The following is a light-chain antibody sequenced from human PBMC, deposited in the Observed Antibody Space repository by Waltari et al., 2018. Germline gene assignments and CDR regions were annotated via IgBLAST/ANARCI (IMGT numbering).Light chain of an antibody. CDR3: MQALQTPRT. J-gene: IGKJ2*02. V-gene: IGKV2-28*01. CDR2: LGS. Sequence: DIVMTQSPLSLPVTPGEPASISCRSSQSLLHSNGYNYLDWYLQKQGQSPQLLIYLGSNRASGVTDRVSGSGSGTDFKLKISRVEAEDVGGYYCMQALQTPRTFGQGTKLEIK. CDR1: QSLLHSNGYNY.